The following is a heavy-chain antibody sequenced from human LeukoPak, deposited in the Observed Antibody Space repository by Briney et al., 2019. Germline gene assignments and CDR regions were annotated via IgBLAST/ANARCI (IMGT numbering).Heavy chain of an antibody. V-gene: IGHV1-46*03. J-gene: IGHJ3*02. D-gene: IGHD2-15*01. Sequence: ASVTVSCKASGYTFTSYYMHWVRQAPGQGLEWMGIINPSGGSTSYAQKFQGRVTMTRDTSTSTVYMELSSLRSEDTAVYYCARDIVVVVAATGPAAFDIWGQGTMVTVSS. CDR2: INPSGGST. CDR1: GYTFTSYY. CDR3: ARDIVVVVAATGPAAFDI.